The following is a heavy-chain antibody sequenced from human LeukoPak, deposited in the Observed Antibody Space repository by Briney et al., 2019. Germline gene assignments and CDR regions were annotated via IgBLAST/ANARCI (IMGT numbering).Heavy chain of an antibody. J-gene: IGHJ4*02. CDR1: GYTFTDYY. CDR3: ARVSGSSNPFKY. D-gene: IGHD1-26*01. CDR2: IDPNGGVT. V-gene: IGHV1-2*02. Sequence: ASVKVSCKSSGYTFTDYYIHWVRPAPGQGLEWMGWIDPNGGVTNLAQKFQGRVTMTRDTSTSSAYMELSSLRSDDTAVYYCARVSGSSNPFKYWGQGTLVTVSS.